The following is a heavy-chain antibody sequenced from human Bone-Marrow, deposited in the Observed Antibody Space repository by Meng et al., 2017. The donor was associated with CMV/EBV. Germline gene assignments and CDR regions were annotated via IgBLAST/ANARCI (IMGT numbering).Heavy chain of an antibody. CDR2: IKSKTDGGTT. Sequence: GESLKISCAASGFTFSHSWMTWVRQAPGKGLEWVGRIKSKTDGGTTDYAAPVKGRFTISRDDSKNTLYLQMNGLRAGDTAVYYCARVGDPYYYGMDVWGQGTTVTVSS. D-gene: IGHD3-10*01. J-gene: IGHJ6*02. V-gene: IGHV3-15*01. CDR1: GFTFSHSW. CDR3: ARVGDPYYYGMDV.